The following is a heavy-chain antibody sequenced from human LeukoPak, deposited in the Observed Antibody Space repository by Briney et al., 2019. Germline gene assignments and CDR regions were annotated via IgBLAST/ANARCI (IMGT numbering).Heavy chain of an antibody. J-gene: IGHJ6*03. CDR3: ARAIVVVPAEYYYYYYYMDV. CDR2: IKQDGSEK. Sequence: GGSLRLSCAASGFTFSSNWMSWVRQAPGKGLEWVANIKQDGSEKYYVDSVKGRFTISRDNAKNSLYLQMNSLRAEDTAAYYCARAIVVVPAEYYYYYYYMDVWGKGTTVTVSS. CDR1: GFTFSSNW. D-gene: IGHD2-2*01. V-gene: IGHV3-7*01.